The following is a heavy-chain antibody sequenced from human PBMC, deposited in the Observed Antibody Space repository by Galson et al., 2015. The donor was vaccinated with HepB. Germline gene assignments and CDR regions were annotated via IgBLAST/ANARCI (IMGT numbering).Heavy chain of an antibody. CDR1: GGTFSSYT. Sequence: SVKVYCKASGGTFSSYTISWVRQAPGQGLEWMGRIIPILGIANYAQKFQGRVTITADKSTSTAYMELSSLRSEDTAVYYCAREVRGVIKVLYGMDVWGQGTTVTVSS. CDR3: AREVRGVIKVLYGMDV. CDR2: IIPILGIA. V-gene: IGHV1-69*04. D-gene: IGHD3-10*01. J-gene: IGHJ6*02.